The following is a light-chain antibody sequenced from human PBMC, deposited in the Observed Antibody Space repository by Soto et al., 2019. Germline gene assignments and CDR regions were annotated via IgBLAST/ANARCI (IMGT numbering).Light chain of an antibody. Sequence: EFVLTQSPGTLSLTPGERATLSCRASQSVSSYLAWYQQKPGQAPRLLIYDASNRATGIPARFSGSGSGTDFTLTISSLEPEDFAVYYCQQRGGFGGGTKVDIK. CDR2: DAS. CDR1: QSVSSY. V-gene: IGKV3-11*01. J-gene: IGKJ4*01. CDR3: QQRGG.